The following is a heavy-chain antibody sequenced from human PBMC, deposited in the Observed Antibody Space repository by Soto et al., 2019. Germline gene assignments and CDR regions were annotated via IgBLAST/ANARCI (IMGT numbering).Heavy chain of an antibody. D-gene: IGHD3-10*01. CDR3: ARAREVWFGELLYYYGMDV. Sequence: SETLSLTCTVSGGSVSSGSYYWSWIRQPPGKGLEWIGYIYYSGSTNYNPSLKSRVTISVDTSKNQFSLKLSSVTAADTAVYYCARAREVWFGELLYYYGMDVWGQGTTVTVSS. CDR2: IYYSGST. J-gene: IGHJ6*02. V-gene: IGHV4-61*01. CDR1: GGSVSSGSYY.